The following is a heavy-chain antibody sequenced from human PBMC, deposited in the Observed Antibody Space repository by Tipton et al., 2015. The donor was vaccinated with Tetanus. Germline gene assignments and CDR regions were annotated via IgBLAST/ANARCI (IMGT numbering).Heavy chain of an antibody. Sequence: LRLSCTVSGGSISSGGYYWSWIRQHPGKGLEWIGYIYYSGSTYYNPSLKSRVTISVDTSKNQFSLKLSSVTAADTAAYYCAGGIAAAEGVVGYWGQGTLVTVSS. CDR1: GGSISSGGYY. V-gene: IGHV4-31*03. CDR2: IYYSGST. CDR3: AGGIAAAEGVVGY. D-gene: IGHD6-13*01. J-gene: IGHJ4*02.